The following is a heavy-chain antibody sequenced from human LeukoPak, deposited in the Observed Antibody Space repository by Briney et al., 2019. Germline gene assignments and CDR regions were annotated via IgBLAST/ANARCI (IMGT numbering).Heavy chain of an antibody. CDR1: GYTFTSYW. D-gene: IGHD6-19*01. CDR3: ARRRALAGMYYSEY. V-gene: IGHV5-51*01. CDR2: IYPGDSAT. J-gene: IGHJ4*02. Sequence: GESRDSSVKRSGYTFTSYWIAWVRQMPGKGLEWMGIIYPGDSATRYSPSFQGQVTISADKPISTAYLHWSSLKASDTAMYYCARRRALAGMYYSEYWGQKSPVTVSS.